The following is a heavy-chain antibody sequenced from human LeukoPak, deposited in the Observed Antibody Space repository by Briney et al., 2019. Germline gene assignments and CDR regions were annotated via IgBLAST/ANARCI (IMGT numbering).Heavy chain of an antibody. J-gene: IGHJ5*02. CDR2: INHSEST. V-gene: IGHV4-34*01. CDR1: GGSFSGYY. Sequence: SETLSLTCAVYGGSFSGYYWSWLRQPPGKGLEWIGEINHSESTYYNPSLKGRVTISVDTSKNQFSLKLSSVTAADTAVYYCARGSRYYGSGSYGSWFDPWGQGTLVTVSS. CDR3: ARGSRYYGSGSYGSWFDP. D-gene: IGHD3-10*01.